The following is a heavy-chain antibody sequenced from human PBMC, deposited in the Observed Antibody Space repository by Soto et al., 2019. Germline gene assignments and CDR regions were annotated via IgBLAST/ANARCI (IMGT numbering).Heavy chain of an antibody. D-gene: IGHD1-1*01. V-gene: IGHV4-59*01. Sequence: SETLSLTCTVSGDSISTYYWSWIRQPPGKGLQWIGYIFYSGGTAYNPSLKSRVTISLDMSKKQISLKLSSVTTADTATYFCARLQLVQKVIDYWGQGTLVTVS. CDR2: IFYSGGT. CDR1: GDSISTYY. J-gene: IGHJ4*02. CDR3: ARLQLVQKVIDY.